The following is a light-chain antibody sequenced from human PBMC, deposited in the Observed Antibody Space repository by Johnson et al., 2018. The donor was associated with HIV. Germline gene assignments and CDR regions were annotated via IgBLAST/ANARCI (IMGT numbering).Light chain of an antibody. CDR3: GTWDSSLYVFV. CDR1: SSNIGNNY. J-gene: IGLJ1*01. Sequence: QSVLTQPPSVSAAPGQKVTISCSGSSSNIGNNYVSWYQQLPGTAPKLLIYENKARPSGIPDRFSGSKSATSATLAITGLHTGDEADYYCGTWDSSLYVFVFGSGTKVTVL. V-gene: IGLV1-51*01. CDR2: ENK.